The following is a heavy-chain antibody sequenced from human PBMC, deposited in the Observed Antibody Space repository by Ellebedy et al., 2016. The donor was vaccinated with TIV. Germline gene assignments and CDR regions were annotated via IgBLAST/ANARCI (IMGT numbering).Heavy chain of an antibody. CDR3: AHGSGGDSASYSPHYFDY. V-gene: IGHV2-5*01. CDR1: GFALSSSGVG. CDR2: LYWNDDK. J-gene: IGHJ4*02. Sequence: SGPTLVXPTQTLTLTCTFSGFALSSSGVGVAWFRQPPGMALEWLALLYWNDDKRYSPSLQTRLTVTKDTSKNQVVLTMTNMDPADTATYFCAHGSGGDSASYSPHYFDYWGQGTLVSVSS. D-gene: IGHD3-10*01.